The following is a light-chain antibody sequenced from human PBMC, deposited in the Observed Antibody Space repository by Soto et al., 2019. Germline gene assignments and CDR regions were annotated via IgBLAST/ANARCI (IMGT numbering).Light chain of an antibody. CDR3: QQLYSYSPIT. CDR1: QGISSY. J-gene: IGKJ5*01. Sequence: IQLTQSPSSLSASVGDRVTITCRASQGISSYLAWYQQKPGKAPKLLIYAASTLQSGVPSRFSGSGSGTDFTLPISSLQPEDFATYYCQQLYSYSPITFGQGTRLEIK. V-gene: IGKV1-9*01. CDR2: AAS.